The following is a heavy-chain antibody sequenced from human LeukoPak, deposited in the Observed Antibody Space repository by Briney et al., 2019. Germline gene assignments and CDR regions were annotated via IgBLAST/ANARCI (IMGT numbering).Heavy chain of an antibody. D-gene: IGHD3-22*01. J-gene: IGHJ3*02. Sequence: SSKKSGWTFGVYTMSVVLGAPRKGLKRMGRIIPILGIANYAQKFQGRVTITADKSTSTAYMELSSLRSEDTAVYYCARALPGRITMIVVGGGAFDIWGQGTMVTVSS. CDR1: GWTFGVYT. V-gene: IGHV1-69*02. CDR2: IIPILGIA. CDR3: ARALPGRITMIVVGGGAFDI.